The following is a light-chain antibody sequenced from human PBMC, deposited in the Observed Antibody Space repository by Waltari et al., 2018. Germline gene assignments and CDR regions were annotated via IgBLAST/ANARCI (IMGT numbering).Light chain of an antibody. J-gene: IGKJ3*01. V-gene: IGKV1-27*01. CDR3: QKYKSATGT. CDR1: QDIYNY. Sequence: DIQMTQSPSSLSASVGDRVTITCRASQDIYNYLAWYQHKPGKLPNLLIYSASTLQSGVPDRFRGSGSGTDFTLTISGMQPEDVGTYYCQKYKSATGTVGPGNKGDSK. CDR2: SAS.